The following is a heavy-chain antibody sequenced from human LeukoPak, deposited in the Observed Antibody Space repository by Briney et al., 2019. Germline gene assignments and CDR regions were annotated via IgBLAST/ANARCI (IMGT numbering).Heavy chain of an antibody. Sequence: ASVKVSCKASGYTFTNYDINWVRQATGQGLEWMGWMNPNSGNTGYAQKFQGRVTMTRNTSISTAYMELSSLRSEDTAAYYCARIGLVVPAALSYYYYYGMDVWGQGTTVTVSS. CDR1: GYTFTNYD. CDR3: ARIGLVVPAALSYYYYYGMDV. V-gene: IGHV1-8*01. D-gene: IGHD2-2*01. J-gene: IGHJ6*02. CDR2: MNPNSGNT.